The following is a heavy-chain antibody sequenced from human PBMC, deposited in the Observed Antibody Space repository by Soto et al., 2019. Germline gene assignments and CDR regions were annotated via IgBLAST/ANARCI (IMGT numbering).Heavy chain of an antibody. Sequence: ASVKVSCKASGYTFTSYGISWVRQAPGQGLEWMGWISAYNGNTNYAQKLQGRVTMTTDTSTSTAYMELRSLRSDDTAVYYCASTLYCRSTRCYFKFPSYGMYAWGQGTTGTVS. CDR3: ASTLYCRSTRCYFKFPSYGMYA. V-gene: IGHV1-18*01. D-gene: IGHD2-2*01. J-gene: IGHJ6*02. CDR2: ISAYNGNT. CDR1: GYTFTSYG.